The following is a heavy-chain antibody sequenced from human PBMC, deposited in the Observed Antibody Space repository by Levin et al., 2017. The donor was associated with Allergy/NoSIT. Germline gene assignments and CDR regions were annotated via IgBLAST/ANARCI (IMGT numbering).Heavy chain of an antibody. J-gene: IGHJ5*02. V-gene: IGHV3-7*01. CDR1: GFTFSNYW. D-gene: IGHD3-10*01. CDR3: ARAGKQGAGTPDR. CDR2: INQGGSDN. Sequence: PGESLKISCAASGFTFSNYWMTWVRQAPGKGLEWVANINQGGSDNYYVDSVKGRFTVSRDNAKNLLILQMNSLRAEDTAVYYCARAGKQGAGTPDRWGQGTPVTVSS.